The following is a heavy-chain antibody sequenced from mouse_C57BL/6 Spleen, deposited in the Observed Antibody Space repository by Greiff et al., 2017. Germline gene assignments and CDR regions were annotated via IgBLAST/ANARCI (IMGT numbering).Heavy chain of an antibody. D-gene: IGHD1-1*01. CDR1: GYTFTDYY. CDR3: ARRRYYYGSSDWYFDV. J-gene: IGHJ1*03. CDR2: INPNNGGT. V-gene: IGHV1-26*01. Sequence: EVQLQQSGPELVKPGASVKISCKASGYTFTDYYMNWVKQSHGKSLEWIGDINPNNGGTSYNQKFKGKATLTVDKSSSTAYMELRSLTSEASAVYYCARRRYYYGSSDWYFDVWGTGTTVTVSS.